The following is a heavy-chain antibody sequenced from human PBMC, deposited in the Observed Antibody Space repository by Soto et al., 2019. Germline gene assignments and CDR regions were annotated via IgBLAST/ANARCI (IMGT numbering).Heavy chain of an antibody. J-gene: IGHJ4*02. CDR3: ARLKTTNVWYSGLNY. CDR2: IYPGDSDT. V-gene: IGHV5-51*01. D-gene: IGHD3-16*01. Sequence: GESLKISCKGSGYSFTSYWIGWVRQMPGKGLEWMGIIYPGDSDTRYSPSFQGQVTISADKSISTAYLQWSSLKASDTAMYYCARLKTTNVWYSGLNYWGQGTLVTVSS. CDR1: GYSFTSYW.